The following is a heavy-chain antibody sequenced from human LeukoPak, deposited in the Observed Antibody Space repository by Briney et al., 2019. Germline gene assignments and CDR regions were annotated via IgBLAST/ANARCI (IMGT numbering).Heavy chain of an antibody. V-gene: IGHV3-15*01. J-gene: IGHJ4*02. CDR3: LTFGPYYFDY. D-gene: IGHD3-3*01. CDR1: GFTFSNAW. Sequence: PGGSLRLSYAASGFTFSNAWMSWVRQAPGKGLEWVGRIKTKADGGTTDYAAPVKGRFTISRDDSKTTLYLQMNGLKTEDTAVYYCLTFGPYYFDYWGQGTLVTVSS. CDR2: IKTKADGGTT.